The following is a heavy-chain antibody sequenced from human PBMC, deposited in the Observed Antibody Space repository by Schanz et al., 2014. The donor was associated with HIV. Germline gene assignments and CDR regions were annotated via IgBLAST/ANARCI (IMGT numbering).Heavy chain of an antibody. V-gene: IGHV3-33*06. J-gene: IGHJ3*02. D-gene: IGHD1-26*01. CDR3: AKDGSWEAFDACDI. Sequence: QVQLVESGGGVVQPGRSLRLSCAASGITFSTSGMHWVRQAPGKGRGWGAVIWYDGSKKYYADSVKGRFTISRDNSKNTLYLQMNSLRAEDTAVYYCAKDGSWEAFDACDIWGQGTMVTVSS. CDR1: GITFSTSG. CDR2: IWYDGSKK.